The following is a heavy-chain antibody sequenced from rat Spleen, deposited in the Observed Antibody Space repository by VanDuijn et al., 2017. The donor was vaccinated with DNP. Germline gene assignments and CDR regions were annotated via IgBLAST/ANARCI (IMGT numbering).Heavy chain of an antibody. J-gene: IGHJ4*01. CDR3: ASYYYDGYYAMDA. CDR2: IRYSGSP. CDR1: GYSITSSY. V-gene: IGHV3-1*01. D-gene: IGHD1-12*02. Sequence: EVQLQESGPGLVKPSQSLSLTCSVTGYSITSSYRWNWIRKFPGNKMEWIGHIRYSGSPSYNPSLKIRISITRETSKNQFFLQLNSINTEDTATYYCASYYYDGYYAMDAWGQGTSVTVSS.